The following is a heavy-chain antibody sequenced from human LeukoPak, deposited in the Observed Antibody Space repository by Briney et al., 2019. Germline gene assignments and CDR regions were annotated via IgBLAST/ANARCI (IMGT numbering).Heavy chain of an antibody. Sequence: SQTLSLTCTVSGGSISSGGYYWSWIRQHPGKGLEWIGYIYYSGSTYYNPSLKSRVTISVDTSKNQFSLKLSSVTAADTAVYYCAYTYCSSTSCYMGRAEYFQHWGQGTLVTVSS. J-gene: IGHJ1*01. CDR2: IYYSGST. CDR1: GGSISSGGYY. V-gene: IGHV4-31*03. CDR3: AYTYCSSTSCYMGRAEYFQH. D-gene: IGHD2-2*02.